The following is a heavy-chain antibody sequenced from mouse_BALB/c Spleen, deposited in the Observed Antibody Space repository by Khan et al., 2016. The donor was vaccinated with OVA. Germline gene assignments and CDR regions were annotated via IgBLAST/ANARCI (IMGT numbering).Heavy chain of an antibody. D-gene: IGHD2-14*01. CDR2: IFPGSDSP. CDR1: GYTFTDYI. CDR3: ARGGYSVFAY. J-gene: IGHJ3*01. Sequence: QVQLQQSGPELVKPGASLKVSCKASGYTFTDYIIGWVKQSPRQGLEWIGDIFPGSDSPYYNEKFKDKATLTADKSSNTAYMQLSSLTSEDSSFYFCARGGYSVFAYWGQGTLVTVSA. V-gene: IGHV1-77*01.